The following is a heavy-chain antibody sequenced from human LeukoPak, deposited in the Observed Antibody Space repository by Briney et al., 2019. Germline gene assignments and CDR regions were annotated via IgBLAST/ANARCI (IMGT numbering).Heavy chain of an antibody. CDR2: INPSGGSR. D-gene: IGHD3-9*01. CDR1: GYTFTSYY. Sequence: ASVKVSCKASGYTFTSYYMHWVRQAPGQGLEWMGIINPSGGSRSYAQKFQGRVTMTRDTSTSTVYMELSSLRSEDTAVYYCARGLRYFDWSEGDDAFDIWGQGTMVTVSS. J-gene: IGHJ3*02. CDR3: ARGLRYFDWSEGDDAFDI. V-gene: IGHV1-46*01.